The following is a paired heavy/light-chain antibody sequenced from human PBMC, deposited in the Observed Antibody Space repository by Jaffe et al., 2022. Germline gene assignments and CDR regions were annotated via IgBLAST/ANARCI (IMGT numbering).Light chain of an antibody. J-gene: IGKJ1*01. V-gene: IGKV3-20*01. CDR3: QQYGSSPGT. CDR2: GAS. CDR1: QSVSRGY. Sequence: EIVLTQSPGTLSLSPGERATLSCRASQSVSRGYLAWYQQEPGQAPRLLIYGASSRATGIPDRFSGSGSGTDFTLTISRLEPEDFAVYYCQQYGSSPGTFGQGTKVEIK.
Heavy chain of an antibody. V-gene: IGHV4-38-2*02. CDR3: ATDPTGLDYFDS. CDR2: IYHGGRT. J-gene: IGHJ4*02. Sequence: QVQLQESGPGLVKPSETLSLTCAVSGYSISSGYFWGWIRQPPGKGLEWIGSIYHGGRTHYNPSLKSRVTMSVDTSKDQFSLRLTSVTAADSAVYYCATDPTGLDYFDSWGQGTLVTVSS. CDR1: GYSISSGYF.